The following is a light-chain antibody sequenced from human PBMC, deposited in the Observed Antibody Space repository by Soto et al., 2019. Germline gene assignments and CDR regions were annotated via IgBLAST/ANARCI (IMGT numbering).Light chain of an antibody. V-gene: IGLV1-40*01. Sequence: QSVLTQPPSVSGAPGQRVTISCTGSSSNIGAGYDVHWYQQLPGTAPKLLIYGNSNRPSGVPDRFSGSKSGTSASLAITGLQAEDEADYYCQSYESSLSNYVFGTGNKVTVL. CDR3: QSYESSLSNYV. J-gene: IGLJ1*01. CDR1: SSNIGAGYD. CDR2: GNS.